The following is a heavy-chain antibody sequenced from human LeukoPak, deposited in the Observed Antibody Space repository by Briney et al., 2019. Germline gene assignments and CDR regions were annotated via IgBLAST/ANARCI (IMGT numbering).Heavy chain of an antibody. Sequence: SETLSLTCTVSGGSISSYYWSWIRQPPGKGLEWIGEINHSGSTNYNPSLNSRVTISVDTSKNQFSLKLSSVTAADTAVYYCASLSLLLRKKDYWGQGTLVTVSS. D-gene: IGHD1-26*01. J-gene: IGHJ4*02. CDR2: INHSGST. CDR3: ASLSLLLRKKDY. V-gene: IGHV4-34*01. CDR1: GGSISSYY.